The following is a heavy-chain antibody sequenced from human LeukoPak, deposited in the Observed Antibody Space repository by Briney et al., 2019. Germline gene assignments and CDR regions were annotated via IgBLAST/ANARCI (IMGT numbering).Heavy chain of an antibody. CDR2: IYYSGST. CDR3: ASGGSSLDY. V-gene: IGHV4-59*01. J-gene: IGHJ4*02. Sequence: SETLSLTCTVSGGSISSYYWSWIRQPPGKGLEWIGYIYYSGSTNYNPSLKSRVTISVDTSKNQFSLKPSSVTAADTAVYYCASGGSSLDYWGQGTLVTVSS. CDR1: GGSISSYY. D-gene: IGHD1-26*01.